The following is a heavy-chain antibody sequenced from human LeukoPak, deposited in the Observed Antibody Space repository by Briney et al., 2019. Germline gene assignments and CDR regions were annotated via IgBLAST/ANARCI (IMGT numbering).Heavy chain of an antibody. J-gene: IGHJ4*02. D-gene: IGHD3-10*01. CDR3: ARVGTYGSGSYLSWLDY. CDR2: IYYSGST. CDR1: GGSISSYY. Sequence: SETLSLTCIVSGGSISSYYWRWIRQPPAKGLEWVGYIYYSGSTNYNRSLQSRVTISVGTSKNQLSLKLSSVASADTAVYYCARVGTYGSGSYLSWLDYWVQGTLVTVCS. V-gene: IGHV4-59*01.